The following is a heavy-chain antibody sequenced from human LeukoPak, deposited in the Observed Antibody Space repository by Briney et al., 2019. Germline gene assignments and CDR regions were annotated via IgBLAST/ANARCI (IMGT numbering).Heavy chain of an antibody. J-gene: IGHJ6*02. Sequence: ASVKVSCKASGGTFSSYAISWVRQAPGQGLEWMGIINPSGGSTSYAQKFQGRVTMTRDTSTSTVYMELSSLRSEDTAVYYCASQLYSSSYLNYYYYGMDVWGQGTTVTVSS. V-gene: IGHV1-46*01. CDR2: INPSGGST. D-gene: IGHD6-6*01. CDR3: ASQLYSSSYLNYYYYGMDV. CDR1: GGTFSSYA.